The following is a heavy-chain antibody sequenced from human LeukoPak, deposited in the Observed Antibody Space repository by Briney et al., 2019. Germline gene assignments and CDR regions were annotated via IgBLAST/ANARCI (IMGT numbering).Heavy chain of an antibody. J-gene: IGHJ3*02. D-gene: IGHD5-18*01. CDR2: IYSGGSA. V-gene: IGHV3-53*01. CDR1: GFTVSSNY. CDR3: ARVRYIYGYASDI. Sequence: QPGGSLRLSCAASGFTVSSNYMSWVRQAPGKGLEWVSIIYSGGSAYYADSVKGRFTISRDNSKNTLYLQMNSLRAEDTAMYYCARVRYIYGYASDIWGQGTMVTVFS.